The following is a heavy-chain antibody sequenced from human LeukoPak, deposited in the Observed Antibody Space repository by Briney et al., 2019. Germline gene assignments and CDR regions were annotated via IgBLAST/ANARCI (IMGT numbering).Heavy chain of an antibody. Sequence: GSLRLSCVGSAFTFSEYSMSWIRQAPGKGLEWVSVIYSGGSTYYADSVKGRFTISRDNSKNTLYLQMNSLRAEDTAVYYCARATYSSSTRFDYWGQGTLVTVSS. J-gene: IGHJ4*02. CDR1: AFTFSEYS. D-gene: IGHD6-13*01. CDR2: IYSGGST. CDR3: ARATYSSSTRFDY. V-gene: IGHV3-66*01.